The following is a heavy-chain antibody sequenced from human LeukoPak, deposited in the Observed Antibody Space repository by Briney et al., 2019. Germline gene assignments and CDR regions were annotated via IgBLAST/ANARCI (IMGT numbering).Heavy chain of an antibody. CDR1: GYTFTSYG. J-gene: IGHJ5*02. V-gene: IGHV1-18*01. CDR3: ARDTVYDYAWGSYHH. D-gene: IGHD3-16*02. Sequence: ASVKVSCKASGYTFTSYGISWVRQAPGQGLEWMGWISAYNGNTNYAQKLQGRVTMTTDTSTSTAYMELRSLRSDDTAVYYCARDTVYDYAWGSYHHWGQGTLVTVSS. CDR2: ISAYNGNT.